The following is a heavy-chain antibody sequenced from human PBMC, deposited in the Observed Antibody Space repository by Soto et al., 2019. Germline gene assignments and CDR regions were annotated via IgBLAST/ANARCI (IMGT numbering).Heavy chain of an antibody. J-gene: IGHJ3*02. D-gene: IGHD3-22*01. CDR1: GGTISSYA. CDR2: IIPIFGTA. V-gene: IGHV1-69*06. Sequence: QVQLVQSGAEVKKPGSSVKVSCKASGGTISSYAISWVRQAPGQGLEWMGGIIPIFGTANYAQKFQGRVTITADKSTSTAFMERSSRRSENTAVYYCARVQSNYYDGNANAFDIWGQGTMVTVSS. CDR3: ARVQSNYYDGNANAFDI.